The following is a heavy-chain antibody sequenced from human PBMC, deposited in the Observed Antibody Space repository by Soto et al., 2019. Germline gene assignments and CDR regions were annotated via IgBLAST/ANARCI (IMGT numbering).Heavy chain of an antibody. Sequence: SETLSLTCAVSIGSISSSNLCSCVRQPPGKGLEWIGEIYHSGSTNYNPSLKSRVTISVDKSKNQFSLKLSSVTAADTAVYYCASVDTDCTNGVCYTYRIFEYWGQGTLVTVSS. V-gene: IGHV4-4*02. CDR2: IYHSGST. D-gene: IGHD2-8*01. CDR1: IGSISSSNL. J-gene: IGHJ4*02. CDR3: ASVDTDCTNGVCYTYRIFEY.